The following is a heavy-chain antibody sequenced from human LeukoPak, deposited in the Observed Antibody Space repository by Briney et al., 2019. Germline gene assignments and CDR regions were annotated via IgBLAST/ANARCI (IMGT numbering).Heavy chain of an antibody. CDR3: AGGSDAFDI. J-gene: IGHJ3*02. Sequence: PSETLSLTCTVSGGSISSGSYYWSWIRQPAGKGLEWIGRIYTSGSTNYNPSLKSRVTISVDTSKNQFSLKLSSVTAADTAVYYCAGGSDAFDIWGQGTMVTVSS. D-gene: IGHD3-16*01. CDR2: IYTSGST. V-gene: IGHV4-61*02. CDR1: GGSISSGSYY.